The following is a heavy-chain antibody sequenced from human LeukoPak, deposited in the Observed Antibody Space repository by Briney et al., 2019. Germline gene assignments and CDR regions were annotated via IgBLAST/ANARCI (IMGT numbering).Heavy chain of an antibody. Sequence: SVKVSCKASGGTFSSYAISWVRQAPGQGLEWMGGIIPIFGTANYAQKFQGRVTITADESTSTAYMELSSLRSEDTAVYYCARGTDCSSTSCYPSYYYGMDVWGQGTTVTVTS. D-gene: IGHD2-2*01. CDR1: GGTFSSYA. J-gene: IGHJ6*02. V-gene: IGHV1-69*13. CDR3: ARGTDCSSTSCYPSYYYGMDV. CDR2: IIPIFGTA.